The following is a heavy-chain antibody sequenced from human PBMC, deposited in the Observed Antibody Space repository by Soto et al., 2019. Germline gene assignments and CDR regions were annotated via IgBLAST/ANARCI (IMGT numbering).Heavy chain of an antibody. J-gene: IGHJ6*02. Sequence: SETLSLTCAVYGGSFSGYYWSWIRQPPGKGLEWIGEINHSGSTNYNPSLKSRVTISVDTSKNQFSLKLSSVTAADTAVYYCARDGWSIAARNYYGMDVWGQGTTVTVSS. CDR2: INHSGST. V-gene: IGHV4-34*01. D-gene: IGHD6-6*01. CDR3: ARDGWSIAARNYYGMDV. CDR1: GGSFSGYY.